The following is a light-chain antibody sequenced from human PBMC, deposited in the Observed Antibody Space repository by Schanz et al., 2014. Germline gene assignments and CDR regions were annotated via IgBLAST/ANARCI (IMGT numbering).Light chain of an antibody. CDR2: EGS. J-gene: IGLJ3*02. V-gene: IGLV2-14*02. CDR3: ATWDDSLL. CDR1: TNVGSYNV. Sequence: QSALTQPASVSGSPGQSITISCTGSTNVGSYNVVSWYQQHPGKAPKLMIYEGSKRPSGVPDRFSGSKSGNTASLTISGLQAEDEADYYCATWDDSLLFGGGTKVTVL.